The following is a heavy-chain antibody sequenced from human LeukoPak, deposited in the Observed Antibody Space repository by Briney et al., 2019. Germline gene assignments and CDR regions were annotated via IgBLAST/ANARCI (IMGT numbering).Heavy chain of an antibody. J-gene: IGHJ6*03. CDR2: IKHDGSEK. V-gene: IGHV3-7*01. D-gene: IGHD4-17*01. Sequence: RGSLRLSCAHSGFTFSSYAMSSGRQAPGKGLERVANIKHDGSEKYYVDSVKGRFTISRDNAKNSLYLQMNSLRAEDTAVYYCARDQYGDYGNYYYYYMDVWGKGTTVTVSS. CDR3: ARDQYGDYGNYYYYYMDV. CDR1: GFTFSSYA.